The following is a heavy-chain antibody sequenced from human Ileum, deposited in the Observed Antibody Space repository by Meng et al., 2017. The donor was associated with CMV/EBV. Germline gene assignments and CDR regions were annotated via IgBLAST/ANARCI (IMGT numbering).Heavy chain of an antibody. Sequence: SETLSLTCGVYGGSFSANYWSWVRQPPGKGLEWIGEIDHSGSTNYNPSLKSRVIISVDTSKNQFSLKLSSVTAADTAVYYCARATTTTTWGFEHWGHGTLVTGSS. V-gene: IGHV4-34*01. CDR1: GGSFSANY. J-gene: IGHJ1*01. D-gene: IGHD1-26*01. CDR3: ARATTTTTWGFEH. CDR2: IDHSGST.